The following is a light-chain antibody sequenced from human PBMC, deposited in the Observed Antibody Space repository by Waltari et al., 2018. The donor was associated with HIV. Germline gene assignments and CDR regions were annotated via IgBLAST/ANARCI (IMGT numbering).Light chain of an antibody. J-gene: IGLJ3*02. CDR3: SSYTSSSTWV. V-gene: IGLV2-14*01. CDR1: SSDVGGYNY. CDR2: EVS. Sequence: QSALTQPASVSGSPGQSITISCTGTSSDVGGYNYVYWYQQHPGKAPRLMIYEVSNRPSGVSKRFSGSKSGNTASLTISGLQAEDEADYYCSSYTSSSTWVFGGGTKLTVL.